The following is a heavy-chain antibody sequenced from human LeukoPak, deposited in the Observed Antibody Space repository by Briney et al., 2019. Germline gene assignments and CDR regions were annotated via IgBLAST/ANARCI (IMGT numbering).Heavy chain of an antibody. V-gene: IGHV3-9*01. CDR3: AKDMSPHCSSTSCYPGDY. Sequence: PGGSLRLSCAASGFTVSSNYMSWVRQAPGKGLEWVSGISWNSGSIGYADSVKGRFTISRDNAKNSLYLQMNSLRAEDTALYYCAKDMSPHCSSTSCYPGDYWGQGTLVTVSS. J-gene: IGHJ4*02. CDR1: GFTVSSNY. D-gene: IGHD2-2*01. CDR2: ISWNSGSI.